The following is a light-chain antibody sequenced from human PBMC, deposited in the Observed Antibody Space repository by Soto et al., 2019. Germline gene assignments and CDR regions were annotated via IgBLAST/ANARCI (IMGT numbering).Light chain of an antibody. V-gene: IGKV1-39*01. CDR3: QHYSTDSA. Sequence: DIQMTQSPSSLSASVGDRVTITCRASQSISSYLNWYQQKPGKAPKLLIYAASSLQSGVPSRFSGSGSGTDFTLIIISQQPQDFACYYCQHYSTDSAFCQGTRVDIK. J-gene: IGKJ1*01. CDR1: QSISSY. CDR2: AAS.